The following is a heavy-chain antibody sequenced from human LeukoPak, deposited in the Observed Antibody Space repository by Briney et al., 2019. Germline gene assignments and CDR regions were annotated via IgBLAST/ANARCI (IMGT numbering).Heavy chain of an antibody. CDR1: GFTFSSYA. D-gene: IGHD3-10*01. CDR2: ISGSGGST. J-gene: IGHJ4*02. V-gene: IGHV3-23*01. Sequence: GGSLRLSCAASGFTFSSYAMSWVRQAPGKGLEWVSAISGSGGSTYCADSVKGRFTISRDNSKNTLYLQMNSLRAEDTAVYYCAKVADYYGSGSCDYWGQGTLVTVSS. CDR3: AKVADYYGSGSCDY.